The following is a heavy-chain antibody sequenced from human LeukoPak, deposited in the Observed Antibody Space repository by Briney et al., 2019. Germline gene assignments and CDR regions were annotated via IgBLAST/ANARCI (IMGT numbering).Heavy chain of an antibody. CDR1: GGSISSSSYY. CDR2: IYYSGST. CDR3: AGRGQGQLDPDY. Sequence: SETLSLTCTVSGGSISSSSYYWGWIRQPPGKGLEWIGSIYYSGSTYYNPSLKSRVTISVDTSKNQFSLKLSSVTAADTAAYYCAGRGQGQLDPDYWGQGTLVTVSS. D-gene: IGHD6-13*01. V-gene: IGHV4-39*01. J-gene: IGHJ4*02.